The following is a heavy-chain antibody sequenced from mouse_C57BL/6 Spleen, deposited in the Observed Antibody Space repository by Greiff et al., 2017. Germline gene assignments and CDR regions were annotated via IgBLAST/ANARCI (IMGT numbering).Heavy chain of an antibody. CDR3: ARLDLRGSSYFDY. J-gene: IGHJ2*01. CDR1: GYTFTSYW. V-gene: IGHV1-69*01. Sequence: QVQLQQPGAELVMPGASVKLSCKASGYTFTSYWMHWVKQRPGQGLEWIGEIDPSDSYTNYNQKFKGKSTLTVDKSSSTAYMQLSSLTSEDSAVYYCARLDLRGSSYFDYWGQGTTLTVSS. CDR2: IDPSDSYT. D-gene: IGHD1-1*01.